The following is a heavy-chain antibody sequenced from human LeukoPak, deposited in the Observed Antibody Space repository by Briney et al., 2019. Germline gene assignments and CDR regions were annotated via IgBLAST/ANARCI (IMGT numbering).Heavy chain of an antibody. CDR3: AKEGAMGCSSTSCYQPDYYYYMDV. J-gene: IGHJ6*03. CDR1: GFTFSSYG. Sequence: SGGSLRLSCAASGFTFSSYGMHWVRQAPGKGLEWVAFIRYDGSNKYYAGSVKGRFTISRDNSKNTLYLQMNSLRAEDTAVYYCAKEGAMGCSSTSCYQPDYYYYMDVWGKGTTVTVSS. V-gene: IGHV3-30*02. D-gene: IGHD2-2*01. CDR2: IRYDGSNK.